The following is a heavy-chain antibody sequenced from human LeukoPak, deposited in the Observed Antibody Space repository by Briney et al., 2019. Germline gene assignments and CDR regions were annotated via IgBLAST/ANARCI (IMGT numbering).Heavy chain of an antibody. D-gene: IGHD3-22*01. V-gene: IGHV4-61*02. CDR1: GGSISSGGYY. CDR2: IHSSGST. J-gene: IGHJ5*02. Sequence: SETLSLTCTVSGGSISSGGYYWSWIRQPAGKGLEYLGRIHSSGSTSYNPSLTSRVTISRDTSKNHYSLKLSSVTATDTAVYYCARGDYDSSGHNWFDPWGQGTLVTVSS. CDR3: ARGDYDSSGHNWFDP.